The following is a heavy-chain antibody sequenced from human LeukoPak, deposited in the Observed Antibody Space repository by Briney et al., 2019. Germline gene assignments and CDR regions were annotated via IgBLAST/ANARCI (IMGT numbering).Heavy chain of an antibody. J-gene: IGHJ5*02. V-gene: IGHV5-51*01. Sequence: GESLKISCKGSGYSFPIYWIGWVRQMPGKGLEWMGIIYPGDSDTRYSPSFQGQVTISADKSISTAYLQWSSLKASDTAMYYCARQSDYYDSSGTRNWFDPWGQGTLVTVSS. CDR3: ARQSDYYDSSGTRNWFDP. CDR1: GYSFPIYW. CDR2: IYPGDSDT. D-gene: IGHD3-22*01.